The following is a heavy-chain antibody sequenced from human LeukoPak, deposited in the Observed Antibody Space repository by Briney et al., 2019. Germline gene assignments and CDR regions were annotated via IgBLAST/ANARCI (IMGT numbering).Heavy chain of an antibody. Sequence: PGGSLRLSCAASGFTFRSYWMNWVRQAPGKGLEWVANIKEDGSEKYYVDSVKGRFTISRDNAKNSLYLQMNSLRAEDTAVYYCARDRVIDFWGQGTLVTVSS. D-gene: IGHD3-10*01. J-gene: IGHJ4*02. V-gene: IGHV3-7*04. CDR3: ARDRVIDF. CDR1: GFTFRSYW. CDR2: IKEDGSEK.